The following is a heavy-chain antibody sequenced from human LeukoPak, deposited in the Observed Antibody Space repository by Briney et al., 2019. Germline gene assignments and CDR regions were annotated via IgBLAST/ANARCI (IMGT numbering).Heavy chain of an antibody. J-gene: IGHJ5*02. D-gene: IGHD1-26*01. CDR1: GGSISSSSYY. Sequence: PSETLSLTCTVSGGSISSSSYYWGWIRQPPGKGLEWIGSIYYSGSTYYNPSLKSRVTISVDTSKNQFSLKLSSVTAADTAVYYCARQGWELEEDWFDPWGQGTLVTVSS. CDR3: ARQGWELEEDWFDP. V-gene: IGHV4-39*01. CDR2: IYYSGST.